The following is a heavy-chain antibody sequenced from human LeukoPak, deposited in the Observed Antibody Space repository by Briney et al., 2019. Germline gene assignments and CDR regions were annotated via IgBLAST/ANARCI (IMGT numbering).Heavy chain of an antibody. CDR2: IYHSGST. CDR1: GGSISSGDYY. D-gene: IGHD2-2*01. V-gene: IGHV4-39*07. Sequence: PSETLSLTCTVSGGSISSGDYYWSWIRQPPGKGLEWIGSIYHSGSTYYNPSLKSRVTISVDTSKNQFSLKLSSVTAADTAVYYCARKFPPPATLYTATIIHNWFDPWGQGTLVTVSS. J-gene: IGHJ5*02. CDR3: ARKFPPPATLYTATIIHNWFDP.